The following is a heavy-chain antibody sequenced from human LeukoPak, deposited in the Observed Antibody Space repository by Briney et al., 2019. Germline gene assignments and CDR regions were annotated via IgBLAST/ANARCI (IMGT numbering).Heavy chain of an antibody. Sequence: GGSLRLSCVASGITVSSSYMSWVRQAPGKGLEWVSAISGSGGSTYYADSVKGRFTISRDNSKNTLYLQMNSLRAEDTAVYYCAKDRRPINTVTTPLDYWGQGTLVTVSS. CDR1: GITVSSSY. CDR3: AKDRRPINTVTTPLDY. V-gene: IGHV3-23*01. D-gene: IGHD4-17*01. CDR2: ISGSGGST. J-gene: IGHJ4*02.